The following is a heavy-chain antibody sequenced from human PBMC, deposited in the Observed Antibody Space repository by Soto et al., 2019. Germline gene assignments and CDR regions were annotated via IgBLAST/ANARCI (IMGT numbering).Heavy chain of an antibody. D-gene: IGHD3-10*01. V-gene: IGHV5-51*01. J-gene: IGHJ6*02. CDR2: IYPGDSDT. Sequence: PGESLKISCQGSGYSFTSYWIGWARQMPGKGLEWMGIIYPGDSDTRYSPSFQGQVTISADKSISTAYLQWSSLKASDTAMYYCARMAYREVRGVNYGMDVWGQGTTVTVSS. CDR3: ARMAYREVRGVNYGMDV. CDR1: GYSFTSYW.